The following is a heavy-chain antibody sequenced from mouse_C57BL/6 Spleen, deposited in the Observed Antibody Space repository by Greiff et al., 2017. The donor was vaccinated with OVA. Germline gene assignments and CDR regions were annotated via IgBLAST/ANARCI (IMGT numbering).Heavy chain of an antibody. V-gene: IGHV1-9*01. CDR3: ANDYDEGFAY. Sequence: QVQLQQSGAELMKPGASVKLSCKASGYTFTGYWIEWVKQRPGQGLEWIGKIFPGNSNTKYNEKFKGNATFTADTSSNKAYMQLSSLTTEDSAIYYCANDYDEGFAYWGQGTLVTVSA. CDR2: IFPGNSNT. D-gene: IGHD2-4*01. CDR1: GYTFTGYW. J-gene: IGHJ3*01.